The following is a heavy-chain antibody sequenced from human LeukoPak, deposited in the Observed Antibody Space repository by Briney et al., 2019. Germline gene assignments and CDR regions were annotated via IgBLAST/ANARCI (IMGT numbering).Heavy chain of an antibody. J-gene: IGHJ4*02. V-gene: IGHV4-34*01. CDR3: ARGRPIPWGTPFDY. CDR2: INHSGST. Sequence: SETMSLTCAVYGGSFSGYYWSWIRQSPGKGLEWIGEINHSGSTNYNPSLKSRVTISVDTSKNQFSLKLSSVTAADTAVYYCARGRPIPWGTPFDYWGQGTLVTVSS. D-gene: IGHD3-16*01. CDR1: GGSFSGYY.